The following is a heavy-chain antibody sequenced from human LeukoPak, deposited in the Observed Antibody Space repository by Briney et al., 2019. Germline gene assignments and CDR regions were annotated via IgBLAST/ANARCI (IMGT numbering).Heavy chain of an antibody. CDR1: GYTFTSYG. J-gene: IGHJ4*02. V-gene: IGHV1-8*02. D-gene: IGHD5-18*01. CDR3: ASVTSGYSYGYSFDY. CDR2: MNPNSGNT. Sequence: ASVKVSCKASGYTFTSYGISWVRQAPGQGLEWMGWMNPNSGNTGYAQKFQGRVTMTRNTSISTAYMELSSLRSEDTAVYYCASVTSGYSYGYSFDYWGQGTLVTVSS.